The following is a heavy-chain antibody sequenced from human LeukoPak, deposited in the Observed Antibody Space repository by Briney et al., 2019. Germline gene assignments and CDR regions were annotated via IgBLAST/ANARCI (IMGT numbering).Heavy chain of an antibody. CDR2: ISSSSSYT. CDR3: ASGGYTSSWYVVDY. Sequence: PGGSLRLSCAASGFTFSDYYMSWIRQAPGKGLEWVSYISSSSSYTNYADSVKGRFTISRDNSKNTLYLQMSSLRPEDTAVYYCASGGYTSSWYVVDYWGQGTLVTVSS. D-gene: IGHD6-13*01. CDR1: GFTFSDYY. J-gene: IGHJ4*02. V-gene: IGHV3-11*06.